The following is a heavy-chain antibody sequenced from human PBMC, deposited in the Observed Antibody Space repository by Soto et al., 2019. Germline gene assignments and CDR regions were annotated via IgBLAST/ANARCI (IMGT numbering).Heavy chain of an antibody. V-gene: IGHV3-21*01. D-gene: IGHD3-10*01. Sequence: PGGSLRLSCAASGFTFSSYSMNWVRQAPGKGLEWVSSISSSSSYIYYADSVKGRFTISRDNAKNSLYLQMNSLRAEDTAVYYCARDDWRFGELSRFDYYYYYYGMDVWGQGTTVTVSS. CDR3: ARDDWRFGELSRFDYYYYYYGMDV. CDR1: GFTFSSYS. CDR2: ISSSSSYI. J-gene: IGHJ6*02.